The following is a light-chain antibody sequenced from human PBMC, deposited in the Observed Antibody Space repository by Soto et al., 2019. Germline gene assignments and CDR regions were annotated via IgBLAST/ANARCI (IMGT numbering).Light chain of an antibody. Sequence: AIRMTQSPSSFSASTGDRVTITCRASQGISSYLAWYQQKPGKAPKLLIYAASTLQSGVPSRFSGSGSGTDFTLTISCLQSEDFATYYCQQSYITPLTFGGGTTVEIK. CDR2: AAS. CDR1: QGISSY. V-gene: IGKV1-8*01. J-gene: IGKJ4*01. CDR3: QQSYITPLT.